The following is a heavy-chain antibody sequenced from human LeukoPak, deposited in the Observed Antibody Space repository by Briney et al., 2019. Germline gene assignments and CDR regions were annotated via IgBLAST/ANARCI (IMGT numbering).Heavy chain of an antibody. Sequence: PGGSLRLSCAASGFTLTNYWMTWVRQAPGKGLEWVANLNPYGNDKYYDDSVKGRFTISRDNAKNSLYLQMNSLRAEDTAVYYCAELGITMIGGVWGKGTTVTISS. V-gene: IGHV3-7*01. CDR3: AELGITMIGGV. D-gene: IGHD3-10*02. CDR2: LNPYGNDK. J-gene: IGHJ6*04. CDR1: GFTLTNYW.